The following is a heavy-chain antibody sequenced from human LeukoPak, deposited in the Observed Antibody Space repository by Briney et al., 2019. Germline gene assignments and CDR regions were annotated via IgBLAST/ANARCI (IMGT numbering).Heavy chain of an antibody. CDR3: ARGLGVVTAQSEQPKPRYFDL. D-gene: IGHD2-21*02. J-gene: IGHJ2*01. Sequence: VASVTVCFTAAAYTFTVYCIYMVRQAPGQGLELMGWIIRYSGGTNYAQNLQGRDTMTTDTSTSTAYMEMRSLRSDDTAVYYCARGLGVVTAQSEQPKPRYFDLWGRGPQVTVS. CDR1: AYTFTVYC. CDR2: IIRYSGGT. V-gene: IGHV1-18*01.